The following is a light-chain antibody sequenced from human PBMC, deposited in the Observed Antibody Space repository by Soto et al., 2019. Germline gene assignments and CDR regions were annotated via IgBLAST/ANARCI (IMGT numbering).Light chain of an antibody. CDR1: QRVNSNY. Sequence: DIVLTQSPGTLSLSPGERATLSCRASQRVNSNYLAWYQQKPGQAPRLLIHGASSRATGIPDRFSGSASVTDFTVTISRLEPEDFAVYYCQQHGVSPLTFGGGTKVEIK. J-gene: IGKJ4*01. CDR3: QQHGVSPLT. CDR2: GAS. V-gene: IGKV3-20*01.